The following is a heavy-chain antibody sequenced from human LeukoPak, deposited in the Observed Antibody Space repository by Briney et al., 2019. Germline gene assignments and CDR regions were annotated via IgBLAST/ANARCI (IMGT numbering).Heavy chain of an antibody. V-gene: IGHV4-61*01. CDR1: GDSISISSYY. D-gene: IGHD3-10*01. CDR2: IYYSGST. Sequence: SETLSLTCTDSGDSISISSYYWSWIRQPPGKGLEWIGYIYYSGSTNYNPSLKSRVTISLDTSKNQFSLKLSSVTAADTAVYYCARDVGPNYYGSGSYYNGFDYWGQGTLVTVSS. CDR3: ARDVGPNYYGSGSYYNGFDY. J-gene: IGHJ4*02.